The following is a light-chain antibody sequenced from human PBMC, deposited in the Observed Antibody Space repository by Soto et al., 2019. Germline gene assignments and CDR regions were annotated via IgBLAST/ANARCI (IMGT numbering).Light chain of an antibody. V-gene: IGKV3-11*01. CDR3: QQRSNWPIT. Sequence: EIVLTQSPPTLSLSPGERATLSCRTSQSVSNYFAWYQQKPGRAPRLLIYDASNRATGIPARFIGSGSGTDFTLTISSLEHEDFAVYYCQQRSNWPITFGKGTRLEIK. CDR1: QSVSNY. J-gene: IGKJ5*01. CDR2: DAS.